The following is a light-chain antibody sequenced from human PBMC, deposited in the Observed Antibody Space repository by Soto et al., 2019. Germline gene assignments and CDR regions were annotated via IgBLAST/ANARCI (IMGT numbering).Light chain of an antibody. Sequence: TQSPGTLSLSPGERATLSCRASQSVSSSYLAWYQQKPGQAPRLLIYGASSRATGIPARFSGSGSGTEFTLTISSLQSEDFAVYYCQQYNNWPFTFGPGTKVDI. CDR3: QQYNNWPFT. CDR1: QSVSSSY. V-gene: IGKV3D-15*01. J-gene: IGKJ3*01. CDR2: GAS.